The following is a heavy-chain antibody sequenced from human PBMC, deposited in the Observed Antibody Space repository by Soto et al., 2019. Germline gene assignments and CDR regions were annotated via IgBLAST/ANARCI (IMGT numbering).Heavy chain of an antibody. CDR3: ARARRTRARGAVLRFLERTSYYMDV. CDR2: INWNGGST. V-gene: IGHV3-20*01. CDR1: GFTFDDYG. J-gene: IGHJ6*03. D-gene: IGHD3-3*01. Sequence: SGGSLRLSCGASGFTFDDYGMSWVRQAPGKGLEWVSGINWNGGSTGYADSVKGRFTISRDNAKNSLYLQMNSLRAEDTALYHCARARRTRARGAVLRFLERTSYYMDVWGKGTTVTVSS.